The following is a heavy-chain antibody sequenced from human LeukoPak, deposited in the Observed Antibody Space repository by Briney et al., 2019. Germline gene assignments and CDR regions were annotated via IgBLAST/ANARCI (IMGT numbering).Heavy chain of an antibody. Sequence: SVKVSCKASGGTFSSYAISWVRQAPGQGLEWMGRIIPILGIANYAQKFQGRVTITADKSTSTAYMELSSLRSEDTAVYYCATLPLTYDILTGYYFDYWGQGTLVTVSS. V-gene: IGHV1-69*04. J-gene: IGHJ4*02. D-gene: IGHD3-9*01. CDR3: ATLPLTYDILTGYYFDY. CDR2: IIPILGIA. CDR1: GGTFSSYA.